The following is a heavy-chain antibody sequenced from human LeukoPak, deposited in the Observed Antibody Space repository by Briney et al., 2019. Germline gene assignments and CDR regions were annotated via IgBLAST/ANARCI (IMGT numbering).Heavy chain of an antibody. V-gene: IGHV3-53*04. Sequence: GGSLRLSCAASGFTLSSNYMSWVRQAPGKGLEWVSVIYSGGSTYYADSVKGRFTISRHNSKNTLYLQMNSLRAEDTAVYYCARDLGYCSSTSCYAEDTHYGMDVWGQGTTVTVSS. CDR2: IYSGGST. D-gene: IGHD2-2*01. CDR3: ARDLGYCSSTSCYAEDTHYGMDV. J-gene: IGHJ6*02. CDR1: GFTLSSNY.